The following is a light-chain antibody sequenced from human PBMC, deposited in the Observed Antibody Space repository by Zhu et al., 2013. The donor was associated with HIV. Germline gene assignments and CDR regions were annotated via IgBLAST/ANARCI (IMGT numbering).Light chain of an antibody. V-gene: IGKV3-20*01. CDR1: QSVSSIY. J-gene: IGKJ1*01. Sequence: EIVLTQSPGTLSLSPGERATLSCRASQSVSSIYLAWYQQRPGQAPRLLIYDATSRATGIPARFRGSGSGTDFTLTISRLEPEDSAVYYCQQHGSSPWTFGQGTKVEIK. CDR2: DAT. CDR3: QQHGSSPWT.